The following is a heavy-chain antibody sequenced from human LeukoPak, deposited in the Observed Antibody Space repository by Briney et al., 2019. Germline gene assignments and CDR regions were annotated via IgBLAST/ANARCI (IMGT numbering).Heavy chain of an antibody. CDR3: ARRDDSSGYLDY. J-gene: IGHJ4*02. CDR2: ISYDGSNK. Sequence: GGSLRLSCAASGFTFSSYAMHWVRQAPGKGLEWVAVISYDGSNKYYADSVKGRFTISRDNSKNTLYLQMNSLRAEDTAVYYCARRDDSSGYLDYWGQGTLVTVSS. V-gene: IGHV3-30*04. CDR1: GFTFSSYA. D-gene: IGHD3-22*01.